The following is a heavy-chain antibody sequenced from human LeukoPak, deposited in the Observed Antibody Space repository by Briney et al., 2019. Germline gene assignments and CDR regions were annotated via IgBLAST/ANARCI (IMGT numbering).Heavy chain of an antibody. CDR1: GYTFTSYG. D-gene: IGHD6-13*01. CDR3: ARESSSSWYSLDY. Sequence: GASVKVSCKASGYTFTSYGISWVRQAPGQGLEWMGWISGYNGNTNYAQKFQGRVTMTTDTSTSTAYMELRSLRSDDTAVCYCARESSSSWYSLDYWAQGTLVTVSS. J-gene: IGHJ4*02. V-gene: IGHV1-18*01. CDR2: ISGYNGNT.